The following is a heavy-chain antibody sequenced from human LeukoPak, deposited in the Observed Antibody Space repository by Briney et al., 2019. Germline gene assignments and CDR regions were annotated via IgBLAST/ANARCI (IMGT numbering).Heavy chain of an antibody. J-gene: IGHJ4*02. CDR2: ISGSGGST. CDR1: GFTFSSYA. V-gene: IGHV3-23*01. Sequence: PGGSLRLSCAASGFTFSSYAMSWVRQAPGKGLEWVSAISGSGGSTYYADSVKGRFTISRDNSKNTLYLQMNSLRAEDTAVYYCANAMISYGSGSWVDYRGQGTLVTVSS. CDR3: ANAMISYGSGSWVDY. D-gene: IGHD3-10*01.